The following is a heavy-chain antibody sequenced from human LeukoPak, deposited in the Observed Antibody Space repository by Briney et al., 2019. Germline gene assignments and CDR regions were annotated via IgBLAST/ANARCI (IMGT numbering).Heavy chain of an antibody. CDR1: GDSVSSNSAT. CDR3: ARRTPSSMGSFSSYYMDV. CDR2: TYYRSKWSN. V-gene: IGHV6-1*01. D-gene: IGHD6-6*01. Sequence: RASETLSLTCAISGDSVSSNSATWNWIRQSPSRGLEWLGRTYYRSKWSNDYAVSVKSRITINPDTSKNQFSLQLNSVTPEDTAVYYCARRTPSSMGSFSSYYMDVWGIGTTVTVSS. J-gene: IGHJ6*03.